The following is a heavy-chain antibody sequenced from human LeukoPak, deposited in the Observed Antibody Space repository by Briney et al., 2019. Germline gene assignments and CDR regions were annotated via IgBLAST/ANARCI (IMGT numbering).Heavy chain of an antibody. V-gene: IGHV4-34*01. J-gene: IGHJ4*02. CDR2: INHSGST. CDR3: ARSPVVVVPLDY. Sequence: SETLSLTCAVYGGSFSGYHWSWIRQPPGKGLEWIGEINHSGSTNYNPSLKSRVTISVDTSKNQFSLKLSSVTAADTAVYYCARSPVVVVPLDYWGQGTLVTVSS. D-gene: IGHD3-22*01. CDR1: GGSFSGYH.